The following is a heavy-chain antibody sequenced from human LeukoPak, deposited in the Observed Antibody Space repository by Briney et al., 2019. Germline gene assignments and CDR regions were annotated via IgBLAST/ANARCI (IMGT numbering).Heavy chain of an antibody. V-gene: IGHV4-59*01. CDR1: GGSISSYY. D-gene: IGHD3-9*01. Sequence: SETLSLTCTVSGGSISSYYWHWIRQPPGKGPEGIGFIYYSGNTQYNPSLKSRVTISIDTSKKQFSLKLSAVTAADTAVYYGARDFTLSGNGWFYPWGQGTLVTVSS. CDR2: IYYSGNT. CDR3: ARDFTLSGNGWFYP. J-gene: IGHJ5*02.